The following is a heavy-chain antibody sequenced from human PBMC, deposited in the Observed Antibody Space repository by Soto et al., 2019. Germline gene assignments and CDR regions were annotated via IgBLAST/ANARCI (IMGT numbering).Heavy chain of an antibody. CDR2: ISAYNGNT. V-gene: IGHV1-18*01. D-gene: IGHD3-9*01. CDR1: GYTFTSYG. J-gene: IGHJ6*02. CDR3: AREKNGYYNTYYYYYGMDV. Sequence: ASVKVSCKASGYTFTSYGISWVRQPPGQGLEGMGWISAYNGNTNYAQKLQGRVTMTTDTSTSTDYMELRSLRSDDTAVYYCAREKNGYYNTYYYYYGMDVWGQGTMVTVSS.